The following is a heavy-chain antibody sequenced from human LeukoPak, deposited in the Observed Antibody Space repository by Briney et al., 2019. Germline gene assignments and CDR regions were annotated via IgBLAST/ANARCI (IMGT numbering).Heavy chain of an antibody. D-gene: IGHD3-22*01. J-gene: IGHJ4*02. Sequence: GGSLRLSCAASGFTFSSYAMHWVRQAPGKGLEWVAVISYDGSNKYYADSVKGRFTISRDNSKNTLYLQMNSLRAEDTAVYYCARPGYYYDSSGYFDYWGQGTLVTVSS. CDR3: ARPGYYYDSSGYFDY. V-gene: IGHV3-30*04. CDR2: ISYDGSNK. CDR1: GFTFSSYA.